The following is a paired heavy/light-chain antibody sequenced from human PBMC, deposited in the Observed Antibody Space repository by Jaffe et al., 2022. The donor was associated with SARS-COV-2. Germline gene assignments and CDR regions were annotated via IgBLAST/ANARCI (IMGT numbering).Light chain of an antibody. CDR2: DVN. Sequence: QSALTQPASVSGSPGQSITISCTGTSSDVGGYDYVSWYQQPPGKSPKLMIYDVNNRPLGVSNRFSGSKSGNTASLTISGLQAEDEADYYCSSYTSSTSYVFGTGTKVTVL. J-gene: IGLJ1*01. CDR1: SSDVGGYDY. CDR3: SSYTSSTSYV. V-gene: IGLV2-14*03.
Heavy chain of an antibody. CDR2: LFSNDER. D-gene: IGHD2-15*01. Sequence: QVTLKESGPVLVKPTETLTLTCTVSGFSLSNARMGVSWIRQPPGKALEWLAHLFSNDERSYSTSLKSRLTISKDTSKSQVVLTVTNMDPGDTATYYCARRYCSGGNCHKYFDSWGQGTLVTVSS. V-gene: IGHV2-26*01. J-gene: IGHJ4*02. CDR1: GFSLSNARMG. CDR3: ARRYCSGGNCHKYFDS.